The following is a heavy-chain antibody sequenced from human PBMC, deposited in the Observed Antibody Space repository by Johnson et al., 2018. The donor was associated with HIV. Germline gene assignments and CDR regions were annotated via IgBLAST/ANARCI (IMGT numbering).Heavy chain of an antibody. V-gene: IGHV3-30*04. J-gene: IGHJ3*02. D-gene: IGHD3-22*01. CDR3: AKVYDSSGYYSYDAFDI. CDR1: GFTFSSYA. Sequence: QVQLVESGGRVVQPGRSLRLSCAASGFTFSSYAMHWVRHAPGQSLEWVAGISYAGRNNYYADSLKGRFTISRDNSKNTLYLQMNSLRAEDTAVYYCAKVYDSSGYYSYDAFDIWGQGTMVTVSS. CDR2: ISYAGRNN.